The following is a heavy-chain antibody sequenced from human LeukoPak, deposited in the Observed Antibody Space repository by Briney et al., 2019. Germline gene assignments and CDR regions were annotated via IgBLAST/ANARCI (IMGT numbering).Heavy chain of an antibody. CDR2: ISWNSGSI. D-gene: IGHD2-2*01. Sequence: GRSLRLSCAASGFTFDDYAMHWVRQAPGKGLEWVSGISWNSGSIGYADSVKGRFTISRDNAKNSLYLRMNSLRAEDTAVYYCAKAGCSSTSCQGYYYYMDVWGKGTTVTVSS. CDR1: GFTFDDYA. V-gene: IGHV3-9*01. CDR3: AKAGCSSTSCQGYYYYMDV. J-gene: IGHJ6*03.